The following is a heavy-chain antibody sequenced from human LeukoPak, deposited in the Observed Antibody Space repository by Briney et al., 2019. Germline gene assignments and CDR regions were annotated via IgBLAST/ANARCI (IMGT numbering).Heavy chain of an antibody. Sequence: GGSLRLSCAASGFTFSSYSMNWVRQAPGKGLEWVSYISSSSSTIYYADSVKGRFTISRDNAKNSLYLQMNSLRAEDTAVYYCARDVRGYCFDYWGQGTLVTVSS. V-gene: IGHV3-48*01. J-gene: IGHJ4*02. CDR1: GFTFSSYS. CDR2: ISSSSSTI. CDR3: ARDVRGYCFDY. D-gene: IGHD3-10*02.